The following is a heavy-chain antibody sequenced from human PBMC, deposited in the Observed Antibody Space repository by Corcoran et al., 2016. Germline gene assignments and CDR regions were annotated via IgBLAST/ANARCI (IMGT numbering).Heavy chain of an antibody. CDR1: GFTFSNAW. V-gene: IGHV3-15*07. Sequence: EVQLVESGGDLVKAGGSLRLSCGGSGFTFSNAWMNWVRQAPGKGLEWVGRIKSKANGETIDYAAPVKGRFTISRDDSRNTVYLQMTRLKTEDTAVYYGATGDMVTIGGDYWGQGTLVTVSS. J-gene: IGHJ4*02. D-gene: IGHD3-10*01. CDR3: ATGDMVTIGGDY. CDR2: IKSKANGETI.